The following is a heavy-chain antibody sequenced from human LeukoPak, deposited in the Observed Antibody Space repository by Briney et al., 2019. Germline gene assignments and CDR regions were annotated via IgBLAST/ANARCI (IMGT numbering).Heavy chain of an antibody. CDR3: ARVLRYYYGSGNYYFDY. D-gene: IGHD3-10*01. CDR1: GGSISSSSYY. V-gene: IGHV4-39*01. CDR2: IYYSGST. J-gene: IGHJ4*02. Sequence: SETLSLTCTVSGGSISSSSYYWGWIRQPPGKGLEWIGSIYYSGSTYYNPSLESRVTISVDTSKNQFSLKLSSVTAADTAAYYCARVLRYYYGSGNYYFDYWGQGTLVTVSS.